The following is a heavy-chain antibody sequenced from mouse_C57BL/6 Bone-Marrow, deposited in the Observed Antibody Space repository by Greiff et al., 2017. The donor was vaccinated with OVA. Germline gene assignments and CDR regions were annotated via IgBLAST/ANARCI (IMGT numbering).Heavy chain of an antibody. D-gene: IGHD2-3*01. V-gene: IGHV14-2*01. CDR1: GFNIKDYY. CDR2: IDPEDGET. Sequence: EVKLQESGAELVKPGASVKLSCTASGFNIKDYYMHWVKQRTEQGLEWIGRIDPEDGETKYAPKFQGKATITADTSSNTAYLQLSSLTSEDTAVYYCASRWVLLYWYFDVWGTGTTVTVSS. J-gene: IGHJ1*03. CDR3: ASRWVLLYWYFDV.